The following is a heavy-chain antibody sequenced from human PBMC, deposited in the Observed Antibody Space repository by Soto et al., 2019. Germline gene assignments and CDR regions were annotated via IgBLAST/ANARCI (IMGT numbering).Heavy chain of an antibody. CDR3: ARGVKIRQQLVRTTDYYYYGMDV. J-gene: IGHJ6*02. V-gene: IGHV4-34*01. CDR2: INHSGST. Sequence: PSETLSLTCAVYGGSFSGYYWSWIRQPPGKGLEWIGEINHSGSTNYNPSLKSRVTISVDTSKNQFSLKLSSVTAADTAVYYCARGVKIRQQLVRTTDYYYYGMDVWGQGTKVTVSS. D-gene: IGHD6-13*01. CDR1: GGSFSGYY.